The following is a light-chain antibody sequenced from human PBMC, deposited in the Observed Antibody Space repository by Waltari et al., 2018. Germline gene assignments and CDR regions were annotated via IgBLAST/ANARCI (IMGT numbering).Light chain of an antibody. V-gene: IGKV3-11*01. Sequence: EIVLTPSPPTLSLSPGERATLSCRASQSVSSSLAWYQQRPGQAPRLLIYDASNRATGIPARFSGSGSGTDFTLTISSLEPEDFAVYYCQQRSNWPLTFGGGTKVEIK. CDR3: QQRSNWPLT. CDR1: QSVSSS. CDR2: DAS. J-gene: IGKJ4*01.